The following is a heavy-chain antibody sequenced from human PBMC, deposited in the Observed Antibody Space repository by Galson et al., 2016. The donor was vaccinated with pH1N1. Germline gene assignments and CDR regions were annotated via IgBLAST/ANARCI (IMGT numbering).Heavy chain of an antibody. Sequence: SVKVSCKASEYTFIGYYIHWMRQAPGHGLAWMGRINPNNGATHYAQNFQGRVTMTRDTSISTAYMELNSLGSDDTAVYYCARVNTYYSSGYYPFDYWGQGTQVTVSS. V-gene: IGHV1-2*06. CDR3: ARVNTYYSSGYYPFDY. J-gene: IGHJ4*02. CDR2: INPNNGAT. D-gene: IGHD3-22*01. CDR1: EYTFIGYY.